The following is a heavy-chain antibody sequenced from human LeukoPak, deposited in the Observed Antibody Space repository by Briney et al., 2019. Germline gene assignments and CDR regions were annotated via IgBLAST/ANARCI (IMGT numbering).Heavy chain of an antibody. Sequence: GESLKISCKGSGYSFTSYWIGRVRHMPGKGLEWMGIIYPGDSDTRYSPSFHGQVSMSADKSISTAYLQWSSLKASDTAMYYCARISIGYCSSTSCPSFDYWGQGTLVTVSS. CDR1: GYSFTSYW. CDR3: ARISIGYCSSTSCPSFDY. D-gene: IGHD2-2*01. V-gene: IGHV5-51*01. J-gene: IGHJ4*02. CDR2: IYPGDSDT.